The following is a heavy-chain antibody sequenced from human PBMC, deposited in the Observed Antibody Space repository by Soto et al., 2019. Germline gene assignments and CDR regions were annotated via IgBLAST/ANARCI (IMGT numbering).Heavy chain of an antibody. CDR2: INPNSGDT. CDR3: ARARRDYYYYGMDV. CDR1: GYTFTGYY. D-gene: IGHD1-1*01. J-gene: IGHJ6*02. V-gene: IGHV1-2*04. Sequence: GASVKVSCKASGYTFTGYYMHWVRQAPGQGLEWMGWINPNSGDTNYAQKFRGWVTMTRDTSISTAYMELSRLRSDDTAVYYCARARRDYYYYGMDVWGQGTTVTVSS.